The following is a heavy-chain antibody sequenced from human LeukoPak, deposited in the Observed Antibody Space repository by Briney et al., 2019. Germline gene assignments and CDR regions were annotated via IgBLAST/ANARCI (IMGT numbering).Heavy chain of an antibody. J-gene: IGHJ5*02. D-gene: IGHD3-10*01. V-gene: IGHV3-21*04. CDR1: GFTFSSYS. CDR2: ISSSSSYI. Sequence: GGSLRLSCAASGFTFSSYSMNWVRQAPGKGLEWVSSISSSSSYIYYADSVKGRFTISRDNAKDSLYLQMNSLRAEDTAVYYCAKGHYGSALDWFDPWGQGTLVTVSS. CDR3: AKGHYGSALDWFDP.